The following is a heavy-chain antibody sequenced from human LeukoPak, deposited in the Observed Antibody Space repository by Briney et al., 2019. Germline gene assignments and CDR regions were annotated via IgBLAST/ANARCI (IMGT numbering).Heavy chain of an antibody. Sequence: GGSLRLSCAASGFTFSSYAMHWVRQAPGKGLEWVAVISYDGSNKYYADSVKGRFTISRDNSKNTLYLQMNSLRAEDTAVYYCARYASGSYYSGDYYYYYMDVWGKGTTVTVSS. CDR2: ISYDGSNK. V-gene: IGHV3-30*04. CDR1: GFTFSSYA. J-gene: IGHJ6*03. D-gene: IGHD3-10*01. CDR3: ARYASGSYYSGDYYYYYMDV.